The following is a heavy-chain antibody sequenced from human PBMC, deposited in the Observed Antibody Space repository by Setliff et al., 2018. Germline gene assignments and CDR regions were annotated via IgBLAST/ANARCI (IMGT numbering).Heavy chain of an antibody. CDR2: IWYDGSNK. CDR3: ARLALTGYDSSGYYYALDYYYYMDV. CDR1: GFTFSSYG. J-gene: IGHJ6*03. V-gene: IGHV3-33*01. D-gene: IGHD3-22*01. Sequence: QSGGSLRLSCAASGFTFSSYGMHWVRQAPGKGLEWVAVIWYDGSNKYYADAVKGRFTISRDNSKNTLYLQMNSLRAEDTAVYYCARLALTGYDSSGYYYALDYYYYMDVWGKGTTVTVSS.